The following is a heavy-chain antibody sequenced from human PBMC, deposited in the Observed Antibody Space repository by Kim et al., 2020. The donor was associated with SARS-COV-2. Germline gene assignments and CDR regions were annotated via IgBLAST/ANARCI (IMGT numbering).Heavy chain of an antibody. J-gene: IGHJ4*02. D-gene: IGHD6-13*01. Sequence: YYADSVKGRFTITRDEAKNSLYLRMNSLRDEDTAVYYGARDGQQLVYFDYWGQGTLVTVSS. CDR3: ARDGQQLVYFDY. V-gene: IGHV3-11*04.